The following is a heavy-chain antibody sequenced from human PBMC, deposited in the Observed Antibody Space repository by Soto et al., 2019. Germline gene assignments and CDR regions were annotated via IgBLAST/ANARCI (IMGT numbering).Heavy chain of an antibody. Sequence: QVQLVESGGGMVQPGRSLRLSCAASGFTFSSYAMHWVRQAPGKGLEWVAVISYDGSNKYYADSVKGRFTISRDNSKNTLYLQMNSLRAEDTAVYYCARALAARLDYWGQGTLVTVSS. CDR2: ISYDGSNK. CDR1: GFTFSSYA. CDR3: ARALAARLDY. J-gene: IGHJ4*02. D-gene: IGHD6-6*01. V-gene: IGHV3-30-3*01.